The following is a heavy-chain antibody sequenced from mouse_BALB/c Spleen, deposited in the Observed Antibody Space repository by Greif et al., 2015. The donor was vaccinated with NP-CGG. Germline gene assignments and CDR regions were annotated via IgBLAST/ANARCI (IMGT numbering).Heavy chain of an antibody. CDR3: ARSGDSDSAFAY. D-gene: IGHD2-4*01. V-gene: IGHV1S135*01. CDR2: IDPFNGGT. J-gene: IGHJ3*01. CDR1: GYSFTSYY. Sequence: QLKQSGPELMKPGASVKISCKASGYSFTSYYMHWVKQSHGKSLEWIGYIDPFNGGTIYNQKFKGKATLTVDKSSSTAYIHLSSLTSEDSAVYYCARSGDSDSAFAYWGQGTLVTVSA.